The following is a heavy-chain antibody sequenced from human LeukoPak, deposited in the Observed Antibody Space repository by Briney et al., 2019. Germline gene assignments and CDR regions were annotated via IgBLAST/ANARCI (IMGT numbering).Heavy chain of an antibody. V-gene: IGHV3-48*04. D-gene: IGHD2-8*02. CDR3: ARARGGRTYSETGGYPVFDN. CDR2: ISNDLSTI. J-gene: IGHJ4*02. Sequence: GGSLRLSFAASGFTFSDYRMNWVRQAPGKGLEWISYISNDLSTIHYAASVKGRFTISRDNARNSLYLQMDSLRAEDTAVYFCARARGGRTYSETGGYPVFDNWGQGTLVTASS. CDR1: GFTFSDYR.